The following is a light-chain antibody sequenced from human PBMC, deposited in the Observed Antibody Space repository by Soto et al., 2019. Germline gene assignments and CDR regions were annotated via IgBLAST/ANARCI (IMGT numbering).Light chain of an antibody. V-gene: IGKV1D-12*01. CDR3: QQANSFPLT. CDR2: AAS. Sequence: DIQMTQSPSSVSASVGDRVTITCRASQGISSWLAWYPQKPGKAPKLLIYAASSLQSGVPSRFSGSGSGTDVTLTISSLQPEDFATYYCQQANSFPLTFGGGTKVEIK. J-gene: IGKJ4*01. CDR1: QGISSW.